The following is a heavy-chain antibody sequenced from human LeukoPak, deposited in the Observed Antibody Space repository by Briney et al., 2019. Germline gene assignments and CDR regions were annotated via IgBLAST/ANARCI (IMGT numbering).Heavy chain of an antibody. CDR2: IYHSGAT. Sequence: SETLSLTCAVSGGSISSSSSICWTWVRQPPGKGLEWIGEIYHSGATNYNPSLKSRVTMLLDKSKNQFSLKLNSVTAADTAVYYCARDGGNSDYDYWGQGTLVTVSS. J-gene: IGHJ4*02. CDR1: GGSISSSSSIC. V-gene: IGHV4-4*02. D-gene: IGHD4-23*01. CDR3: ARDGGNSDYDY.